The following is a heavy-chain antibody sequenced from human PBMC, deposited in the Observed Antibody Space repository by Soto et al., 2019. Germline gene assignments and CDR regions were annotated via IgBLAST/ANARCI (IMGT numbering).Heavy chain of an antibody. CDR3: AKTMGGYSSGWTDY. D-gene: IGHD6-19*01. CDR2: IWYDGSRK. J-gene: IGHJ4*02. V-gene: IGHV3-33*06. Sequence: PLRLSCAAFGFTCVGHAMHWVRQAQGKGLEWVAVIWYDGSRKYYADSVKGRFTISRDNSKNTLYLEMNSLRAEDTAVYYCAKTMGGYSSGWTDYWGQGTLVTVSS. CDR1: GFTCVGHA.